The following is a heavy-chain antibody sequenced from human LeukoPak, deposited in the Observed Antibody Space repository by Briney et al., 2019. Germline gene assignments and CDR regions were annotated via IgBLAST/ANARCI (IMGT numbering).Heavy chain of an antibody. CDR2: IIPIFGTA. D-gene: IGHD2-2*01. J-gene: IGHJ4*02. Sequence: SVKVSCKASGGTFSSYAISWVRQAPGQGLEWMGGIIPIFGTANYAQKFQGRVTITTDESTSTAYMELSSLRSEDTAVYYCAPDCSSTSCYGYWGQGILVTVSS. CDR1: GGTFSSYA. CDR3: APDCSSTSCYGY. V-gene: IGHV1-69*05.